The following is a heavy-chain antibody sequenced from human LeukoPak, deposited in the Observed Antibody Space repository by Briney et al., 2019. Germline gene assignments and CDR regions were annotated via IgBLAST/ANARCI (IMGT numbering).Heavy chain of an antibody. CDR2: ISSSGSTI. Sequence: QPGGSLRLSCAASGFTFSSSAMSWVRQVPGKGLEWVSYISSSGSTIYYADSVKGRFTISRDNAKNSLYLQMNSLRAEDTAVYYCARSTDHYYDSSHFTDYWGQGTLVTVSS. D-gene: IGHD3-22*01. V-gene: IGHV3-48*04. CDR1: GFTFSSSA. CDR3: ARSTDHYYDSSHFTDY. J-gene: IGHJ4*02.